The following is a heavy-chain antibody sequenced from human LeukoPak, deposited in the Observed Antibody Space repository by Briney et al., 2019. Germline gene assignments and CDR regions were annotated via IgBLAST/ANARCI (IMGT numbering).Heavy chain of an antibody. CDR1: GFTLSSYG. Sequence: GRSPRLSCTASGFTLSSYGMHWVRQAPGKGLEWVAVIWFDGSNKYYADSVKGRLTISRDNSKSTLYLQMNSLRAEDTAVYYCAKAVAATGHYYFGMDVWGQGTTVTVSS. J-gene: IGHJ6*02. D-gene: IGHD6-19*01. CDR2: IWFDGSNK. V-gene: IGHV3-33*06. CDR3: AKAVAATGHYYFGMDV.